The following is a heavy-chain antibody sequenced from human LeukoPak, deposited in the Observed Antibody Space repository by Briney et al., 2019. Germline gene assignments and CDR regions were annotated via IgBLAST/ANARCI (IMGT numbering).Heavy chain of an antibody. J-gene: IGHJ4*01. CDR1: GVSISSSNSY. CDR3: ARAPGTTFDY. V-gene: IGHV4-39*01. Sequence: SETLSLTCTVSGVSISSSNSYWGWIRQPPGKGLEWIVSINHSWSTYYNPSLKSRVTISVDTSKNQFSLKLTSVTAADTAVYYCARAPGTTFDYWGHGNMVTVSS. D-gene: IGHD4-17*01. CDR2: INHSWST.